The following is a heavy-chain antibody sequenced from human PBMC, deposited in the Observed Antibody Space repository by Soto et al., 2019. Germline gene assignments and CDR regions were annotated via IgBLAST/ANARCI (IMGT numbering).Heavy chain of an antibody. Sequence: SETLSLTCTVSGGSISNYYWSWIRQPPGKGLEWIGYIYYSGSTNYNPSLKSRVTISVDTSKNQFSLKLSSVTAADTAVYYCARIYCSGGSCYGVAFDTWGQGTMVTVSS. CDR1: GGSISNYY. D-gene: IGHD2-15*01. CDR3: ARIYCSGGSCYGVAFDT. CDR2: IYYSGST. J-gene: IGHJ3*02. V-gene: IGHV4-59*01.